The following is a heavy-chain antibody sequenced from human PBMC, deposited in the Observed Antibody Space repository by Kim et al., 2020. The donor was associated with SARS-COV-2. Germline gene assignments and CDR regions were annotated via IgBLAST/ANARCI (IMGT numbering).Heavy chain of an antibody. V-gene: IGHV3-48*03. CDR2: ISSSGSTI. D-gene: IGHD3-22*01. J-gene: IGHJ6*02. CDR3: ARGEYYYDSSGLTQDV. CDR1: GFTFSSYE. Sequence: GGSLRLSCAASGFTFSSYEMNWVRQAPGKGLEWVSYISSSGSTIYYADSVKGRFTISRDNAKNSLYLQMNSLRAEDTAVYYCARGEYYYDSSGLTQDVWGQGTTVTVSS.